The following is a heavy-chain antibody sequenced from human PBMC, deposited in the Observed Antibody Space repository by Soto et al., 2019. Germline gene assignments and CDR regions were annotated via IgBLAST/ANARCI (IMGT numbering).Heavy chain of an antibody. J-gene: IGHJ4*02. CDR1: GFTFSRVS. CDR3: ARVAY. V-gene: IGHV3-21*01. CDR2: ISSGSSDT. Sequence: GGSLRLSCEASGFTFSRVSMNCVRQVPWKGLEWVASISSGSSDTWYADSVKGRFIISRDNAQNSLFLQMNTLRPEDTAMYYCARVAYWGPGTQVTVSS.